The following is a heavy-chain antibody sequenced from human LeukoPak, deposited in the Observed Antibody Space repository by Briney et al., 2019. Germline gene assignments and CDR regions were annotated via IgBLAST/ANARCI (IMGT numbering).Heavy chain of an antibody. J-gene: IGHJ6*03. Sequence: SETLSLTCAVYGGSFSGYYWSWIRQPPGKGLEWIGEINHSGSTNYNPSLKSRVTISVDKSKNQFSLKLSSVTAADTAVYYCARRTGTTYYYYYMDVWGKGTTVTVSS. CDR1: GGSFSGYY. CDR3: ARRTGTTYYYYYMDV. D-gene: IGHD1-7*01. CDR2: INHSGST. V-gene: IGHV4-34*01.